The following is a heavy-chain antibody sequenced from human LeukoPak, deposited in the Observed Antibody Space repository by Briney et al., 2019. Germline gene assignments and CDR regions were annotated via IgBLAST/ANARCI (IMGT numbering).Heavy chain of an antibody. CDR2: IYHSGST. D-gene: IGHD6-13*01. Sequence: SETLSLTCAVSGYSISSGYYWGWIRQPPGKGLEWIGSIYHSGSTYYNPSLKSRVTISVDTSKNQFSLKLSSVTAADTAVYYCARARVAAAAEYFDYWGQGTLVTVSS. V-gene: IGHV4-38-2*01. J-gene: IGHJ4*02. CDR1: GYSISSGYY. CDR3: ARARVAAAAEYFDY.